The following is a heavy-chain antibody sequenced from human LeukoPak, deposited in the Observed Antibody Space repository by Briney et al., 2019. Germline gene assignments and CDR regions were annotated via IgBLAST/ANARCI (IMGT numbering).Heavy chain of an antibody. CDR1: GGSISSGDYY. CDR3: ARGDYDTSGYYYYYYGMDV. V-gene: IGHV4-39*01. Sequence: SETLSLTCTVSGGSISSGDYYWSWIRQPPGKGLEWIGSIYHSGSTYYNPSLKSRVTISVDTSKNQFSLKLSSVTAADTAVYYCARGDYDTSGYYYYYYGMDVWGQGTTVTVSS. D-gene: IGHD3-22*01. J-gene: IGHJ6*02. CDR2: IYHSGST.